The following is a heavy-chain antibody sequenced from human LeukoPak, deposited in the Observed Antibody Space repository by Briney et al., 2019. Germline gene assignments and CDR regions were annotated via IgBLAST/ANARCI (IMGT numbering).Heavy chain of an antibody. D-gene: IGHD6-6*01. CDR3: ATEAALNY. J-gene: IGHJ4*02. Sequence: GGSLRLSCAASGFTVSNNYMSWVRQAPGQGLDWVSTIYRSGTPHYADSVKGRFTISRDNSKNTLYLQMNSLRAEDTAVYYCATEAALNYWGQGTLVTVSS. CDR1: GFTVSNNY. CDR2: IYRSGTP. V-gene: IGHV3-66*01.